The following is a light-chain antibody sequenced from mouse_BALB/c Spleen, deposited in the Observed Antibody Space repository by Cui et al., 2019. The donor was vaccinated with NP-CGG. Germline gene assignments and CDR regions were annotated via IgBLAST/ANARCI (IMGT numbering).Light chain of an antibody. CDR1: TGAVTTINY. CDR3: ALWYSNHWV. Sequence: QAVVTQESALTTSPGETVTLTCRSSTGAVTTINYANWVQEKPDHLFTGIIGGTNNRAPGVPARFSGFLIGDKAALIITGAQTEDEAIYFCALWYSNHWVFGGGTKLTVL. CDR2: GTN. J-gene: IGLJ1*01. V-gene: IGLV1*01.